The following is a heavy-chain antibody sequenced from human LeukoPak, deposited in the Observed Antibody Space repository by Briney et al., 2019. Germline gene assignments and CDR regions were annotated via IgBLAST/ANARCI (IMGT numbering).Heavy chain of an antibody. D-gene: IGHD1-1*01. V-gene: IGHV3-21*01. J-gene: IGHJ4*02. CDR1: GFTFSSYS. CDR3: ARVRVQLERLPD. CDR2: ISSSSSYK. Sequence: GGSLRLSCAASGFTFSSYSMNWVRQAPGKGLEWVSSISSSSSYKYYADSVKGRFTISRDNAKNSLYLQMNSLRAEDTAVYYCARVRVQLERLPDWGQGTLVTVSS.